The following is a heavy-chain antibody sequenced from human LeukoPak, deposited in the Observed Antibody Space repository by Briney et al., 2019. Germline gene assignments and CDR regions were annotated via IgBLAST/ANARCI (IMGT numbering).Heavy chain of an antibody. D-gene: IGHD1-14*01. CDR2: MNSDGSST. J-gene: IGHJ1*01. Sequence: HPGGSLRLSCAASGFTFSSYWMHWVRQAPGKGLVWVSRMNSDGSSTSYADSVKGRFTISRDNAKNTLYLQMNSLRAEDTAVYYCARVAPEDRRPITEYFQHWGQGTLVTVSS. CDR3: ARVAPEDRRPITEYFQH. CDR1: GFTFSSYW. V-gene: IGHV3-74*01.